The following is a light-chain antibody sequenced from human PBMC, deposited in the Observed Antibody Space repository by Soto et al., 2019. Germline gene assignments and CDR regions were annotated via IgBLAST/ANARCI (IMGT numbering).Light chain of an antibody. V-gene: IGLV1-51*01. CDR2: DNN. CDR1: SSNIGNNY. Sequence: QALLTESPSLSAAPGQKVTISCSGSSSNIGNNYVSWYQQVPGTAPKLLIYDNNKRPSGIPDRFSGSKSGTSATLGITGLQTGDEADYYCGTWDSSLSAYVFGTGTKVTVL. J-gene: IGLJ1*01. CDR3: GTWDSSLSAYV.